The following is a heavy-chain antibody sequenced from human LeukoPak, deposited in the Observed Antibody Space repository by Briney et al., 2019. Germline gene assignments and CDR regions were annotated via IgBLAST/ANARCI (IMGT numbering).Heavy chain of an antibody. CDR3: AKAPSYYYDSSGYPGGDI. J-gene: IGHJ3*02. CDR2: ISGSGGST. Sequence: GGSLRLSCAASGFTFSSYAMSWVRQAPGKGLEWVSAISGSGGSTYYADSVKGRFTISRDNSKNTLYLQMNSLRAEDTAVYYWAKAPSYYYDSSGYPGGDIWGKGTMVTVSS. V-gene: IGHV3-23*01. D-gene: IGHD3-22*01. CDR1: GFTFSSYA.